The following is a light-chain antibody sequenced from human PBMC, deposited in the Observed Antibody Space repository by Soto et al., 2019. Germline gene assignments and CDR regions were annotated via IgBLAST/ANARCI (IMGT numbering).Light chain of an antibody. Sequence: QSALTQPASVSGSPGQSITISCSGSISDVGSSGPVSWYQHHPGQVSKLIIYEGSRRPSGVSIRFSGSKTGNTASLKITGLQAEDEANYYCCSYVGARTYVFGTGTKV. CDR3: CSYVGARTYV. CDR2: EGS. V-gene: IGLV2-23*01. CDR1: ISDVGSSGP. J-gene: IGLJ1*01.